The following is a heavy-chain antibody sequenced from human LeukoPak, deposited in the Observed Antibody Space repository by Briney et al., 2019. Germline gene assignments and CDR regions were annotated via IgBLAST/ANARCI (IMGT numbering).Heavy chain of an antibody. CDR2: IFYSGST. Sequence: SETLSLTCTVSSGSISTSNYYWGWVRQPPGKALEWIGNIFYSGSTYYNPSLKSRVTISVDTSKNQFSLKLSSVTAADTAVYYCARGAAYDYVWEYSWDYWGQGTLVTVSS. CDR1: SGSISTSNYY. V-gene: IGHV4-39*01. J-gene: IGHJ4*02. D-gene: IGHD3-16*01. CDR3: ARGAAYDYVWEYSWDY.